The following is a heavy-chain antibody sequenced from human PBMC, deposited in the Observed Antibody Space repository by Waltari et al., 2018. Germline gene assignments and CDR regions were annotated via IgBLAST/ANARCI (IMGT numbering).Heavy chain of an antibody. CDR3: AGVESGYYNWFDP. Sequence: QVQLQESGPGLVKPSETLSLTCTVSGGSISRYYWSWIRQPAGKGLEWIGRIYTSGSTNYNPSLKRRGTMSVDTSKNQFSLKLSSVTAADTAVDYCAGVESGYYNWFDPWGQGTLVTVSS. V-gene: IGHV4-4*07. D-gene: IGHD3-3*01. CDR2: IYTSGST. J-gene: IGHJ5*02. CDR1: GGSISRYY.